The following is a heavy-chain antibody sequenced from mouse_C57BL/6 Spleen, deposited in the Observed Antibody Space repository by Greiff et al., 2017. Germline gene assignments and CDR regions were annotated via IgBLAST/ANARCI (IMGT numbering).Heavy chain of an antibody. CDR2: IYPGSGST. D-gene: IGHD1-1*01. Sequence: QVQLKQPGAELVKPGASVKMSCKASGYTFTSYWITWVKQRPGQGLEWIGDIYPGSGSTNYNEKFKSKATLTVDTSSSTAYMQLSSLTSEDSAVYYCARRSYGSSHDYWGQGTTLTVSS. J-gene: IGHJ2*01. V-gene: IGHV1-55*01. CDR3: ARRSYGSSHDY. CDR1: GYTFTSYW.